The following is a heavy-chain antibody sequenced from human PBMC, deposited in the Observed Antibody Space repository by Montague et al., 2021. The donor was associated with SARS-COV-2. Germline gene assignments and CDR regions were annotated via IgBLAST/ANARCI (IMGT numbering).Heavy chain of an antibody. Sequence: SETLSLTCTVSGGSISSFYWSWFRQPPGKGLEWIGYISDSGSTNYNPSLTSRVTMSVDTSKNQSSLKVNSVTAADTAVYYCARHYSATLPADYWGQGTLVTVSS. CDR2: ISDSGST. D-gene: IGHD2-15*01. CDR1: GGSISSFY. J-gene: IGHJ4*02. CDR3: ARHYSATLPADY. V-gene: IGHV4-59*08.